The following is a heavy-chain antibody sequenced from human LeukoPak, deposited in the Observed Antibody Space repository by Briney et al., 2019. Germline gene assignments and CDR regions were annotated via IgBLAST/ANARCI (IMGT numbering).Heavy chain of an antibody. V-gene: IGHV4-34*01. J-gene: IGHJ4*02. D-gene: IGHD2-15*01. CDR3: ASLVVVAARTDY. CDR2: INHSGST. Sequence: SETQSLTCAVYGGSFSGYYWSWIRQPPGKGLEWIGEINHSGSTNYNPSLKSRVTISVDTSKNQFSLKLSSVTAADTAVYYCASLVVVAARTDYWGQGTLVTVSS. CDR1: GGSFSGYY.